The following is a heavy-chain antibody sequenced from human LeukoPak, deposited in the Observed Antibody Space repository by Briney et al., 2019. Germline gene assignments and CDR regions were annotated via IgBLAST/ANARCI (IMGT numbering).Heavy chain of an antibody. CDR3: ARVIKAGYSSSSKYFQH. Sequence: SETLSLTCAVYGGSFSGYYWSWIRQPPGKGPEWIGEINHSGSTNYNPSLKSRVTISVDTSKNQFSLKLSSVTAADTAVYYCARVIKAGYSSSSKYFQHWGQGTLVTVSS. V-gene: IGHV4-34*01. D-gene: IGHD6-13*01. J-gene: IGHJ1*01. CDR1: GGSFSGYY. CDR2: INHSGST.